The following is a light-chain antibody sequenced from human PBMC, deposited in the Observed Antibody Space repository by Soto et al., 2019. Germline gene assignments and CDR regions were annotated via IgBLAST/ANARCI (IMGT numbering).Light chain of an antibody. Sequence: EVVMTQSPATQSESPGQRDTLSCRASESVSRNLAWYQQKPGQAPRLLIYGASTRATGIPARFSGSGSGTDFTLTISSLEPEDFAVYYCQQRQYWPPITFGQGTRLEIK. CDR1: ESVSRN. CDR3: QQRQYWPPIT. CDR2: GAS. J-gene: IGKJ5*01. V-gene: IGKV3-15*01.